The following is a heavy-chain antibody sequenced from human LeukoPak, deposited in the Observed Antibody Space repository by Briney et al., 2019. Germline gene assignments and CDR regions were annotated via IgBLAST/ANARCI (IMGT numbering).Heavy chain of an antibody. D-gene: IGHD3-22*01. CDR3: AREGSYYYDSIDNWFDP. CDR1: GFSFNRHA. J-gene: IGHJ5*02. CDR2: VSWDGGRT. V-gene: IGHV3-9*01. Sequence: PGGSLRLSCAASGFSFNRHAMHWVRQVPGKGLEWLSGVSWDGGRTGYADSAEGRFTISRDNAKNSLYLEMNSLRAEDTAVYYCAREGSYYYDSIDNWFDPWGQGTLVTVSS.